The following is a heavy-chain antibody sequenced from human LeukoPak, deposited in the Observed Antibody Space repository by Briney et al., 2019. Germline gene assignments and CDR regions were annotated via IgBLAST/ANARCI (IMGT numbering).Heavy chain of an antibody. V-gene: IGHV3-7*04. J-gene: IGHJ4*02. Sequence: GGSLRLSCEASGFTFSSYWMSWVRQAPGKGLEWVANIKQDGSKKSYVDSVKGRFTISRDNAKNSLYLQMNSLRAEDTAIYYCTRVGYIDEGIDYWGQGTLVTVSS. CDR2: IKQDGSKK. CDR3: TRVGYIDEGIDY. D-gene: IGHD5-24*01. CDR1: GFTFSSYW.